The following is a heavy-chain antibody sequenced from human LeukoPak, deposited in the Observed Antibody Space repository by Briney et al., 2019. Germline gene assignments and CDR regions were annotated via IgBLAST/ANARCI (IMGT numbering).Heavy chain of an antibody. J-gene: IGHJ4*02. CDR2: ISGSGGST. Sequence: PGGSLRLSCAASGFTFSSYAMSWVRQAPGKGLEWVSAISGSGGSTYYADSVKGRFTISRDNSKNTLYLQMNSLRAEDMAVYYCAKDPRYYYDSSGYLCEYWGQGTLVTVSS. V-gene: IGHV3-23*01. CDR1: GFTFSSYA. D-gene: IGHD3-22*01. CDR3: AKDPRYYYDSSGYLCEY.